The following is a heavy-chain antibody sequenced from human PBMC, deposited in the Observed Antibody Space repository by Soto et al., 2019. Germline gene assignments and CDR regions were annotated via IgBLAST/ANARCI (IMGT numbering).Heavy chain of an antibody. Sequence: RLSCAASGFTFRSYAMSWVRQAPGKGLECVSIIYSADNTFYVDSVKGRFIISRDNSKNTVYLQMNSLRADDTAVYYCARGSLYWGQGTLVTAPQ. CDR2: IYSADNT. J-gene: IGHJ4*01. V-gene: IGHV3-66*01. CDR1: GFTFRSYA. CDR3: ARGSLY.